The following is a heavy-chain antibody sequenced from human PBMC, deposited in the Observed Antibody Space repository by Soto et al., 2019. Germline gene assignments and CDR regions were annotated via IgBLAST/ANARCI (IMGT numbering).Heavy chain of an antibody. D-gene: IGHD2-2*02. V-gene: IGHV3-21*01. CDR2: ISSSSSYI. CDR1: GFTFNSYS. Sequence: ESGGGLVKPGGSLRLSCAASGFTFNSYSMNWVRQAPGKGLEWVSSISSSSSYIYYADSVKGRFTISRDNAKNSLYLQMSSLRAEDTGVFYCARAYCTSTSCNIDYYNGMDVWGQGTTVTVSS. CDR3: ARAYCTSTSCNIDYYNGMDV. J-gene: IGHJ6*02.